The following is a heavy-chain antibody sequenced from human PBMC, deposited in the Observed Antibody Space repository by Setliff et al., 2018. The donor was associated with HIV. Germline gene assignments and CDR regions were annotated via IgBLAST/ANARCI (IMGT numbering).Heavy chain of an antibody. CDR3: ARGPEEGDCSGGSCYGNFDP. J-gene: IGHJ5*02. D-gene: IGHD2-15*01. CDR1: GGTFNTYV. V-gene: IGHV1-69*10. CDR2: IIPILGVA. Sequence: SVNVSCKASGGTFNTYVISWLRQAPGQGLEWMGGIIPILGVANYAQKFQGRLTITADKSTNTAYMELSSLKSDDTAVYYCARGPEEGDCSGGSCYGNFDPWGQGTLVTV.